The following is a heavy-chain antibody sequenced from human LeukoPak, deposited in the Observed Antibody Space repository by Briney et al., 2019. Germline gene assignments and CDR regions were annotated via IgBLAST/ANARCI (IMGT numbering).Heavy chain of an antibody. CDR2: IYYSGST. CDR3: ASSPLSSIAVAANFDY. J-gene: IGHJ4*02. V-gene: IGHV4-61*01. CDR1: GGSISSSNW. D-gene: IGHD6-19*01. Sequence: SGTLSLTCAVSGGSISSSNWWSWIRQPPGKGLEWIGYIYYSGSTNYNPSLKSRVTISVDTSKNQFSLKLSSVTAADTAVYYCASSPLSSIAVAANFDYWGQGTLVTVSS.